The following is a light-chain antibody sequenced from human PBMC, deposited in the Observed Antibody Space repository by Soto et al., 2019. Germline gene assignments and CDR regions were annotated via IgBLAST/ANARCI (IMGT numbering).Light chain of an antibody. Sequence: EIVLTQSPGTLSLSPGERATLSCRTSESVGSSLLAWYQQKPGQAPRLLIYAASSRANGISDRARCSGSGKAFALPIYGRASAAAAVESCQHKRRSFGQGTRLEIK. J-gene: IGKJ5*01. CDR3: QHKRRS. CDR1: ESVGSSL. V-gene: IGKV3-20*01. CDR2: AAS.